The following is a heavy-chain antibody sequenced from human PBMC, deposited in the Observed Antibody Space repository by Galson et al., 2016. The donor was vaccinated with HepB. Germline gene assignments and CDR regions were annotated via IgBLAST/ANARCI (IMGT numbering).Heavy chain of an antibody. CDR3: AKDRGGAVAGTRAAYYYGMDV. J-gene: IGHJ6*02. Sequence: SLRLSCAASRFIFDDYAIHWARQAPGKGLEWVSGISWNSDTIGYADSVKGRFTISRDKAKNSLYLQMNSLRPEDTALYYCAKDRGGAVAGTRAAYYYGMDVWGQGTTVTVSS. CDR2: ISWNSDTI. V-gene: IGHV3-9*01. D-gene: IGHD6-19*01. CDR1: RFIFDDYA.